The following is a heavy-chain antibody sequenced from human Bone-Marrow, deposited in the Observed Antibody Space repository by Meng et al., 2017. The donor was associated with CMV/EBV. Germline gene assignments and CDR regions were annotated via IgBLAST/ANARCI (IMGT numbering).Heavy chain of an antibody. V-gene: IGHV1-69*05. J-gene: IGHJ6*02. CDR1: GYTFTSYY. D-gene: IGHD3-3*01. CDR2: IIPIFGTA. CDR3: ARDSAFNYYDFWSGYYTGGLGMDV. Sequence: SVKVSCKASGYTFTSYYMHWVRQAPGQGLEWMGGIIPIFGTANYAQKFQGRVTITTDESTSTAYMELSSLRSEDTAVYYCARDSAFNYYDFWSGYYTGGLGMDVWGQGTTVTVSS.